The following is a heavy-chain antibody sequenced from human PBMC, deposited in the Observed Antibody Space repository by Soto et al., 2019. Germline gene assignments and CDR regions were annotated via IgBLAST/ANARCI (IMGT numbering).Heavy chain of an antibody. V-gene: IGHV3-7*03. CDR3: ARDKVVGPTTLDY. Sequence: PGGSLRLSCVVSGFTFSTYWMSWVRQAPGKGLEWVANIKEDGSEKYYLDSVKGRFTIYRDNAKNSLYLQMNSLGAEDTAVYYCARDKVVGPTTLDYWGQGTLVTVSS. CDR2: IKEDGSEK. J-gene: IGHJ4*02. D-gene: IGHD1-26*01. CDR1: GFTFSTYW.